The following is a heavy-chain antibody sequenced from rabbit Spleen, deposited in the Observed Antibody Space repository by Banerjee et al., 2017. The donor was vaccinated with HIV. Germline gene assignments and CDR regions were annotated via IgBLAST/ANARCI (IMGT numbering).Heavy chain of an antibody. CDR1: GFSFSSSYW. V-gene: IGHV1S45*01. J-gene: IGHJ4*01. CDR2: INSGSSGST. D-gene: IGHD2-1*01. CDR3: ARGSATMTMVITGYYLNL. Sequence: ELVESGGGLVQPGGSLKLSCKASGFSFSSSYWIYWVRQAPGKGLEWIAHINSGSSGSTYYASWAKGRFTISKASSTTVTLQMTSLTVADTATYFCARGSATMTMVITGYYLNLWGPGTLVTVS.